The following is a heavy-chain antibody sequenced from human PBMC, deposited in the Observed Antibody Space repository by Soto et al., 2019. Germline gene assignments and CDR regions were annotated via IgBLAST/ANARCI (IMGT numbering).Heavy chain of an antibody. CDR1: GFTFSSYA. Sequence: GGSLRLSCAASGFTFSSYAMHWVRQAPGKGLEWVAVISYDGSNKYYADSVKGRFTISRDNSKNTLYLQMNSLRAEDTAVYYCARVRGSSSWYFHGMDVWGRGTTVTVAS. V-gene: IGHV3-30-3*01. J-gene: IGHJ6*02. D-gene: IGHD6-13*01. CDR3: ARVRGSSSWYFHGMDV. CDR2: ISYDGSNK.